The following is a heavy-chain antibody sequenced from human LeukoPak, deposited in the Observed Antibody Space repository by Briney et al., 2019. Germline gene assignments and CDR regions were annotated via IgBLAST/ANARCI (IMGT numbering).Heavy chain of an antibody. V-gene: IGHV3-7*01. CDR2: IKEDGSIQ. Sequence: PGGSLRLSCVASGFTFSSYWMTWVRQAPGKGLEWLANIKEDGSIQYYLDSVRGRFTISRDNAKNPVYLQLNSLRADDTAVYYCARDVWTGVAVSDYWGQGTLVTVSS. CDR3: ARDVWTGVAVSDY. J-gene: IGHJ4*02. D-gene: IGHD6-19*01. CDR1: GFTFSSYW.